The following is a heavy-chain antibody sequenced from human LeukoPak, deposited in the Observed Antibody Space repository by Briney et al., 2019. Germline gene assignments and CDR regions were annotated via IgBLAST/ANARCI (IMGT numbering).Heavy chain of an antibody. CDR2: IYYSGST. D-gene: IGHD3-10*01. Sequence: SQTLSLTCTVSGGSISSGGYYWSWIRQHPGKGLEWIGYIYYSGSTYYNPSLKSRVTISADKSKNQFSLKLTYVTAADTAVYYCARGRVGVRAFDYWGQGTLVTVSS. V-gene: IGHV4-31*03. CDR3: ARGRVGVRAFDY. J-gene: IGHJ4*02. CDR1: GGSISSGGYY.